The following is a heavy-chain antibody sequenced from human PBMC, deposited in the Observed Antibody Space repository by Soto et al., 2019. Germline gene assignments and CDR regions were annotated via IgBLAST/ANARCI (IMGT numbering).Heavy chain of an antibody. CDR3: ARDPRYDIVVVPAAIGYMDV. Sequence: GGSLRLSCAASGFTFSSYWMHWVRQAPGKGLVWVSRINSDGSSTSYADSVKGRFTISRDNAKNTLYLQMNSLRAEDTAVYYCARDPRYDIVVVPAAIGYMDVWGKGTTVTVSS. V-gene: IGHV3-74*01. D-gene: IGHD2-2*02. CDR2: INSDGSST. J-gene: IGHJ6*03. CDR1: GFTFSSYW.